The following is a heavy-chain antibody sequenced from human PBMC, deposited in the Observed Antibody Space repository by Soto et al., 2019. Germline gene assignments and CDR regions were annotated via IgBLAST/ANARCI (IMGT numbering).Heavy chain of an antibody. CDR1: GDSISSRSYY. J-gene: IGHJ6*02. CDR2: IYYSGST. V-gene: IGHV4-39*01. D-gene: IGHD1-1*01. Sequence: KPSETLSLTCTVTGDSISSRSYYWGWIRQPPGKGLEWIGSIYYSGSTYNNPSLRSRVSMSIDTSKDQFPLKLSSVTAADTAVYYCARLDTTSFGMDVWGQGTTVTVSS. CDR3: ARLDTTSFGMDV.